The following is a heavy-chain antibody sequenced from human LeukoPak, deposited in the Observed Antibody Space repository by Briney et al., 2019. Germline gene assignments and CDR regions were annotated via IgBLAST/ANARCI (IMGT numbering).Heavy chain of an antibody. CDR3: ARDDYRGVTNFDP. J-gene: IGHJ5*02. CDR2: ISYTGST. D-gene: IGHD3-10*01. Sequence: SETLSLTCTASGGSISPYYWSRIRQPPGKGLEWIGYISYTGSTNYNPSLKSRVTISVDTSKNQFSLQLTSVTAADTAVYYCARDDYRGVTNFDPWGQGTLVTVSS. CDR1: GGSISPYY. V-gene: IGHV4-59*01.